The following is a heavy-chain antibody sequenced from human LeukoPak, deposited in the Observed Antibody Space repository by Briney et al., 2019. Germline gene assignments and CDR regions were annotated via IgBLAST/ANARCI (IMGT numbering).Heavy chain of an antibody. V-gene: IGHV3-23*01. J-gene: IGHJ4*02. CDR3: AKGPNIYPY. CDR1: GFTYSIYD. D-gene: IGHD2-2*02. Sequence: QPGGSLRLSCAASGFTYSIYDMSWVRQAPGKGLEWVSAISGSGGSTYYADSVKGRFTISRDNSKNTLYLQMNSLRAEDTAVYYCAKGPNIYPYWGQGTLVPVSS. CDR2: ISGSGGST.